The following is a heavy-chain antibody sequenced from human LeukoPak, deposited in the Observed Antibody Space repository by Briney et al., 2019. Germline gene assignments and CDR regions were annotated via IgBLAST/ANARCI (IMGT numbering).Heavy chain of an antibody. V-gene: IGHV1-69*04. CDR3: ARCPKSYYDNRGYYYDAQIDY. J-gene: IGHJ4*02. CDR1: GGTFSIYA. CDR2: IIPILGII. D-gene: IGHD3-22*01. Sequence: SVKGSFKASGGTFSIYAISWVRQAPGQGLEWMGRIIPILGIINYAQKFQGRVTITAHTSTTTAYMELSSLRSEDTAVYYCARCPKSYYDNRGYYYDAQIDYWGQGTLVTVSS.